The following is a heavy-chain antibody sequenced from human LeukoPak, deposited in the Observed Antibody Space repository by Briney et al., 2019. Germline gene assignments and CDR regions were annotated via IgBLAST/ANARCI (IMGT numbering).Heavy chain of an antibody. J-gene: IGHJ4*02. D-gene: IGHD3-22*01. Sequence: AGGSLRLSCAASGFTFDDYAMHWVRQAPGKGLEWVAVISYDGSNKYYADSVKGRFTISRDNSKNTLYLQMNSLRAEDTAVYYCANRRDSSGYYGFDYWGQGTLVTVSS. CDR3: ANRRDSSGYYGFDY. CDR2: ISYDGSNK. CDR1: GFTFDDYA. V-gene: IGHV3-30*18.